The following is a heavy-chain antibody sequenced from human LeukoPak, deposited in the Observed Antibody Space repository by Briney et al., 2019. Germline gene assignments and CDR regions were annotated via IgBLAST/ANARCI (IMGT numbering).Heavy chain of an antibody. CDR1: GFTFNDYS. Sequence: GGSLTLSCAASGFTFNDYSMNWVRQAPGKGLEWVSYIGTGGVTIYYADSVEGRFTISRDNAKNSLYLLMNSLRAEDTAVYYCARDRGGYDSNFDYWGQGTLVTVSS. CDR2: IGTGGVTI. V-gene: IGHV3-48*04. CDR3: ARDRGGYDSNFDY. J-gene: IGHJ4*02. D-gene: IGHD5-12*01.